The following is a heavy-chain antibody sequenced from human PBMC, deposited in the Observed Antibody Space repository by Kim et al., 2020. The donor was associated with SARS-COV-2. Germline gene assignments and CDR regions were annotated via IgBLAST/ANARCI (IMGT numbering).Heavy chain of an antibody. CDR3: ARGRPSHYCSSTSCPKLGRNWFDP. CDR2: IIPIFGTA. D-gene: IGHD2-2*01. J-gene: IGHJ5*02. Sequence: SVKVSCKASGGTFSSYAISWVRQAPGQGLEWMRGIIPIFGTANYAQKFQGRVTITADESTSTAYMELSSLRSEDTAVYYCARGRPSHYCSSTSCPKLGRNWFDPWGQGTLVTVSS. CDR1: GGTFSSYA. V-gene: IGHV1-69*13.